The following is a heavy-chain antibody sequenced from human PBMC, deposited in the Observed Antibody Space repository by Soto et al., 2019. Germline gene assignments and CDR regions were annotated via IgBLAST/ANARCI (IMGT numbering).Heavy chain of an antibody. CDR1: GFTFSNAW. J-gene: IGHJ4*02. V-gene: IGHV3-15*01. D-gene: IGHD6-6*01. CDR2: IKSKTDGGTT. Sequence: GVSLRLSCAASGFTFSNAWMSWVRQAPGKGLEWVGRIKSKTDGGTTDYAAPVKGRFTISRDDSKNTLYLQMNSLKTEDTAVYYCTTEQSIAARREDYWGQGTLVTVSS. CDR3: TTEQSIAARREDY.